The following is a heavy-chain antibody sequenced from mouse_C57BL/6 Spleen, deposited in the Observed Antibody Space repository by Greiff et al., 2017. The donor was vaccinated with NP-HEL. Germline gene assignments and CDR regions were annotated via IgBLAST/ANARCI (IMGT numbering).Heavy chain of an antibody. Sequence: QVQLKQSGPELVRPGVSVKISCKGSGYTFTDYAMHWVKQSHAKSLEWIGVISTYYGDASYNQKFKDKATMTVDKSSSTAYMELARLTSEDSAVYYGARPLYYGSSYDYAMDYWGQGTSVTVSS. CDR1: GYTFTDYA. V-gene: IGHV1-67*01. J-gene: IGHJ4*01. D-gene: IGHD1-1*01. CDR3: ARPLYYGSSYDYAMDY. CDR2: ISTYYGDA.